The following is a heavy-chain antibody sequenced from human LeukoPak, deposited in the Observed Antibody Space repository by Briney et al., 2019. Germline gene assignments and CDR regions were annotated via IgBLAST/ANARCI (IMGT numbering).Heavy chain of an antibody. J-gene: IGHJ4*02. V-gene: IGHV3-21*01. Sequence: WGSLRLSCAASGFTFSGYSMNWVRQAPGKGLEWVSSISSSSSYIYYADSVKGRFTISRDNAKNSLYLQMNSLRAEDTAVYYCARDFIGDSDYWGQGTLVTVSS. D-gene: IGHD1-26*01. CDR3: ARDFIGDSDY. CDR1: GFTFSGYS. CDR2: ISSSSSYI.